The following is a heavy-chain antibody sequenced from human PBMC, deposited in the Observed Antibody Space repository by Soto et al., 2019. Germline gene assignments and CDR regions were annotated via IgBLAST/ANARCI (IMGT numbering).Heavy chain of an antibody. CDR3: ARDAPPYSIFGVVVGPARAFDI. J-gene: IGHJ3*02. V-gene: IGHV1-18*01. CDR1: GYTFTSYG. Sequence: GASVKVSCKASGYTFTSYGISWVRQAPGQGLEWMGWISAYNGNTNYAQKLQGRVTMTTDTSTSTAYMELRSLRSDDTAVYYCARDAPPYSIFGVVVGPARAFDIWGQGTMVTVSS. D-gene: IGHD3-3*02. CDR2: ISAYNGNT.